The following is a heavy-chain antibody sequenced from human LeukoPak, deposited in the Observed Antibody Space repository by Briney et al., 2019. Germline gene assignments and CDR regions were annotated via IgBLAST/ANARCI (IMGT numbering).Heavy chain of an antibody. Sequence: ASVKVSCKASGDTFIPYTFSWMRQAPGQGLEWIGRIIPSLDVANYAHKFQGRVTLSVDRDTATTYMEVTSLRSEDTAIYYCARDHCSPGTCLGGHWGQGTLVTVSS. CDR1: GDTFIPYT. V-gene: IGHV1-69*04. J-gene: IGHJ4*02. D-gene: IGHD2-15*01. CDR3: ARDHCSPGTCLGGH. CDR2: IIPSLDVA.